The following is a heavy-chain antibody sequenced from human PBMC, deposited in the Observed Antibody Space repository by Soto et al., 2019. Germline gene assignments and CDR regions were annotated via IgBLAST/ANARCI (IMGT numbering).Heavy chain of an antibody. J-gene: IGHJ3*02. CDR2: IIPIFGTA. CDR1: GGTFSSYA. CDR3: ARDLVPIYDSRIYAFDI. V-gene: IGHV1-69*13. D-gene: IGHD3-22*01. Sequence: GASVKVSCKASGGTFSSYAISWVRQAPGQGLEWMGGIIPIFGTANYAQKFQGRVTITADESTSTAYMELSSLRSEDTAVYYCARDLVPIYDSRIYAFDIWSQGTMVTV.